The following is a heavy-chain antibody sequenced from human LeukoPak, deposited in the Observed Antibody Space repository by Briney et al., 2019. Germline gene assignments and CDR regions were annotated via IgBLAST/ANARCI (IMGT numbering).Heavy chain of an antibody. V-gene: IGHV3-23*01. CDR3: AKRSDYGGNGNYFDS. J-gene: IGHJ4*02. Sequence: PGGSLRLSCAASGFIVSSNYLSWVRQAPGKGLEWVSAISGRDSNTYYADSVEGRFTISRDNSKNTLYLHLNSLRAEDTAVYYCAKRSDYGGNGNYFDSWGQGTPVTVSS. D-gene: IGHD4-23*01. CDR1: GFIVSSNY. CDR2: ISGRDSNT.